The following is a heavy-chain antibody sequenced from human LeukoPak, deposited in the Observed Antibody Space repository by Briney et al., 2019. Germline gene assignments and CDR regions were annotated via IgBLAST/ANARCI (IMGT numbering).Heavy chain of an antibody. CDR1: GYTFTSYY. D-gene: IGHD6-13*01. CDR2: INPSGGST. CDR3: AKDFGGESTSSWYFAVPKYFHH. V-gene: IGHV1-46*01. Sequence: ASVKVSCKASGYTFTSYYMHWVRQAPGQGLEWMGIINPSGGSTSYAQKFQGRVTMTRDMSTSTVYMELSSLRSEDTAVYYCAKDFGGESTSSWYFAVPKYFHHWGQGTLVTVSS. J-gene: IGHJ1*01.